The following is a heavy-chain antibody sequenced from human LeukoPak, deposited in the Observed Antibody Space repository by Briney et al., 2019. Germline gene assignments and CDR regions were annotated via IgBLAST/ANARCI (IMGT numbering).Heavy chain of an antibody. J-gene: IGHJ4*02. CDR2: ISGSGGST. CDR1: GFTFSSCA. Sequence: GASLRLSCAASGFTFSSCAMSWVRQAPGKGLEWVSAISGSGGSTYYADSVKGRFTISRDNSKNTLYLQMNSLRAEDTAVYDCASQSLSGYGNYWGQGTLVSVSS. D-gene: IGHD6-25*01. V-gene: IGHV3-23*01. CDR3: ASQSLSGYGNY.